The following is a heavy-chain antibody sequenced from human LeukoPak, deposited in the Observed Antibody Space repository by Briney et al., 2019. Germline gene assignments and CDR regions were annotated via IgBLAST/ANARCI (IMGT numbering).Heavy chain of an antibody. J-gene: IGHJ3*02. CDR3: ARVTSPYAFDI. CDR2: ISKSGSTI. Sequence: PGGSLRLSCAASGFTFSDYYMSWIRQAPGKGLEWISYISKSGSTIHYAVSVKGRFTISRDNARNSLYLQMNSLRAEDTAVYYCARVTSPYAFDIWGQGTMVTVSS. CDR1: GFTFSDYY. D-gene: IGHD3-3*01. V-gene: IGHV3-11*04.